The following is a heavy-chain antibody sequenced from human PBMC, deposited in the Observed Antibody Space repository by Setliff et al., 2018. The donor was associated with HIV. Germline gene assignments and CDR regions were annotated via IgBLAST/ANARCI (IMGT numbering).Heavy chain of an antibody. CDR3: AREARYSGDGFHYYYYYMDV. Sequence: SETLSLTCAVSGGSISSTNWWSWVRQPPGKGLQWIGEISQSGDTNYNPSLTSRVTISVDTSKNQFSLKLSSVTAADTAVYYCAREARYSGDGFHYYYYYMDVWGKGATVTVSS. CDR1: GGSISSTNW. CDR2: ISQSGDT. J-gene: IGHJ6*03. V-gene: IGHV4-4*02. D-gene: IGHD1-26*01.